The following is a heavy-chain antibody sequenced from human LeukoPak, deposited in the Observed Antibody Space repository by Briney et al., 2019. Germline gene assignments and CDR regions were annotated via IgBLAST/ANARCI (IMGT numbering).Heavy chain of an antibody. D-gene: IGHD5-18*01. J-gene: IGHJ4*02. CDR2: ISYDGSNK. CDR3: ARSDTAMFDY. V-gene: IGHV3-30-3*01. CDR1: GFTFSSYA. Sequence: GRSLRLSCAASGFTFSSYAMHWVRQAPGKGLEWVAVISYDGSNKYYADSVKGRFTISRDNSKNTLYLQMNSLRAEDTAVYYCARSDTAMFDYWGQGTLVTVSS.